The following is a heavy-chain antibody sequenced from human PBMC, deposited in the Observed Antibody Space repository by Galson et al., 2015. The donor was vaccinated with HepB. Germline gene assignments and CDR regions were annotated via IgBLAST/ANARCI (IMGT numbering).Heavy chain of an antibody. D-gene: IGHD5-24*01. CDR1: GFTFSSYS. CDR2: ISSSSSYI. V-gene: IGHV3-21*01. CDR3: ARDLVEMATYPGVYYYYGMDV. Sequence: SLRLSCAASGFTFSSYSMNWVRQAPGQGLAWVSSISSSSSYIYYADSVKGRFTISRDNAKNSLYLQMNSLRAEDTAVYYCARDLVEMATYPGVYYYYGMDVWGQGTTVTVSS. J-gene: IGHJ6*02.